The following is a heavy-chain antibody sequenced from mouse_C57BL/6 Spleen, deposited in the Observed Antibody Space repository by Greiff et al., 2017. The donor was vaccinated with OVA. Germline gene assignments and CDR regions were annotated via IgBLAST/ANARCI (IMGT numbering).Heavy chain of an antibody. D-gene: IGHD2-1*01. V-gene: IGHV1-15*01. Sequence: QVQLKESGAELVRPGASVTLSCKASGYTFTDYEMHWVKQTPVHGLEWIGAIDPETGGTAYNQKFKGKAILTADKSSSTAYMELRSLTSEDSAVYYCTRVIYYGNSFDYWGQGTTLTVSS. CDR2: IDPETGGT. CDR1: GYTFTDYE. J-gene: IGHJ2*01. CDR3: TRVIYYGNSFDY.